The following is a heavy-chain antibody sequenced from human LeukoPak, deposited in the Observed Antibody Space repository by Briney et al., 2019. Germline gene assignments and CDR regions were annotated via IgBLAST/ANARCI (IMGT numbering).Heavy chain of an antibody. CDR2: INPNSGGT. Sequence: ASVKVSCKSSLFTCTGVYIQTVRQAPGQGLEWMGWINPNSGGTNYAQKFQGRVTMTRDTSISTAYMELSRLTSDDTALYYCARVIPLDYCNRDRCYEVDFWGQGTLVTVSS. D-gene: IGHD2/OR15-2a*01. CDR1: LFTCTGVY. CDR3: ARVIPLDYCNRDRCYEVDF. J-gene: IGHJ4*02. V-gene: IGHV1-2*02.